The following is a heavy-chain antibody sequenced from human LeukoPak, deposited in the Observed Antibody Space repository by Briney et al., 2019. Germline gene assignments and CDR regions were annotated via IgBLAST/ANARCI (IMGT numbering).Heavy chain of an antibody. CDR1: GFTFSSYG. CDR2: IRYDGSNK. Sequence: GSLRLSCAASGFTFSSYGMHWVRQAPGKGLGWVAFIRYDGSNKYYADSVKGRFTISRDNSMHALYLQMSSVRAEDTAVYYCANLIAAAVTDYWGQGTLVSVSS. CDR3: ANLIAAAVTDY. D-gene: IGHD6-13*01. V-gene: IGHV3-30*02. J-gene: IGHJ4*02.